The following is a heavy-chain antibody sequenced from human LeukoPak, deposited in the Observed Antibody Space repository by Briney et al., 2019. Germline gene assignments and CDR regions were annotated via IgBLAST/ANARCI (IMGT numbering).Heavy chain of an antibody. CDR1: GFTFSSYS. D-gene: IGHD3-9*01. V-gene: IGHV3-21*01. CDR2: ISSSSSYI. CDR3: ARMRPYYDILTGDYAFGI. Sequence: GGSLRLSCAASGFTFSSYSMNWVRQAPGKGLEWVSSISSSSSYIYYADSVKGRFTISRDNAKNSLYLQMNSLRAEDTAVYYCARMRPYYDILTGDYAFGIWGQGTMVTVSS. J-gene: IGHJ3*02.